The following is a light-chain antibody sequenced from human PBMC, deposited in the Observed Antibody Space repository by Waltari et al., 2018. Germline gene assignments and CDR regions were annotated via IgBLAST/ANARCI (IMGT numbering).Light chain of an antibody. CDR3: LQHNSYPLT. CDR2: AAF. J-gene: IGKJ4*01. V-gene: IGKV1-17*01. Sequence: DIQMTQFPSSLSASIGDSVTITCRASQGIRNDVGWYQQRPGKGPKRLIYAAFNLQNGVPSRFSGSGSGTEFTLTISSLQPEDFATYYCLQHNSYPLTFGGGTKVEIK. CDR1: QGIRND.